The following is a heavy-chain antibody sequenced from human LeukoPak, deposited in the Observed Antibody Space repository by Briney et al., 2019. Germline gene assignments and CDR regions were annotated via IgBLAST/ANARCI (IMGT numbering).Heavy chain of an antibody. CDR1: GFTFSDHY. D-gene: IGHD3-9*01. CDR3: ARGSSGVTISSYGMDV. V-gene: IGHV3-72*01. Sequence: GGSLRLSCAASGFTFSDHYMDWVRQAPGKGLEWVGRTKNKANSYTTQYAASVKGRFTISRDDSKNSLYLQMNSLKTEDTAAYYCARGSSGVTISSYGMDVWGKGTTVTVSS. CDR2: TKNKANSYTT. J-gene: IGHJ6*04.